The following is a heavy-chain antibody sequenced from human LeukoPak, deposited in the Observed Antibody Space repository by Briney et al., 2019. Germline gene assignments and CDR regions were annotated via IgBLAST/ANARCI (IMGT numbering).Heavy chain of an antibody. CDR3: AKDRGRYFDWLLSAFPPADY. D-gene: IGHD3-9*01. CDR1: GFTFSSYG. V-gene: IGHV3-30*18. J-gene: IGHJ4*02. CDR2: ISYDGSNK. Sequence: GGSLRLSCAASGFTFSSYGTHWVRRAPGKGLEWVAVISYDGSNKYYADSVKGRFTISRDNSKNTLYLQMNSLRAEDTAVYYCAKDRGRYFDWLLSAFPPADYWGQGTLVTVSS.